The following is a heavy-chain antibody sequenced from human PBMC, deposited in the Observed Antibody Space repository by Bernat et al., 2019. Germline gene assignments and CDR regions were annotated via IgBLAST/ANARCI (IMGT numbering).Heavy chain of an antibody. CDR1: GFTFTYSA. V-gene: IGHV3-30*01. CDR2: ISYDGNNQ. CDR3: ARGDSALVLVSYFDY. Sequence: QVHLVESGGVVVQPGRSLRLSCAASGFTFTYSAMHWVRQAPGKGLEWVAVISYDGNNQYYADSVKGRFTISRDNSKNTLYLQMNRLSPEDTAVYSCARGDSALVLVSYFDYWGPGTLVTVSS. D-gene: IGHD2-8*02. J-gene: IGHJ4*02.